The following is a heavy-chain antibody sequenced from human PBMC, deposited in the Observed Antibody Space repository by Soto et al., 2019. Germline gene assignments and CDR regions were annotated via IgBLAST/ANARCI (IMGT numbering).Heavy chain of an antibody. J-gene: IGHJ4*02. CDR1: GFTFSSYG. V-gene: IGHV3-30*18. D-gene: IGHD6-13*01. CDR3: AKDLRSRISSSWEYFDY. CDR2: ISYDGSNK. Sequence: QVQLVESGGGVVQPGRSLRLSCAASGFTFSSYGMHWVRQAPGKGLEWVAVISYDGSNKYYADSVKGRFTISRDNSKNTLYLQMNSLRAEDTAVYYCAKDLRSRISSSWEYFDYWGQGTLVTVSS.